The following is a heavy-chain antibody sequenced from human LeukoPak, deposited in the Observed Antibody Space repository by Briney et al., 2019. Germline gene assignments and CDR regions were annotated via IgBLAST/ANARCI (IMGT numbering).Heavy chain of an antibody. CDR1: GFTFNNYR. CDR2: ISSEGTNK. CDR3: EKERQDYYDNRGYFDFDY. Sequence: GGSLRLSRAPSGFTFNNYRMQWVRHAPGKSREWVAIISSEGTNKYSADSVKGRFTISRDNSNTTMYLQTNSLRTEDTDVYYCEKERQDYYDNRGYFDFDYWGQGTLVTGSS. J-gene: IGHJ4*02. D-gene: IGHD3-22*01. V-gene: IGHV3-30*18.